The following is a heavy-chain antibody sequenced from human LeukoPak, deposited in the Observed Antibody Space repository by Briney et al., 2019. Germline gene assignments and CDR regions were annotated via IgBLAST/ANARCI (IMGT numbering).Heavy chain of an antibody. CDR3: ARDLNVALGDTAMVNADIYYYGMDV. Sequence: ASVKVSCKASGYTFTGYYMHWVRQAPGQGLEWMGWINPNSGGTNYAQKFQGWVTMTRDTSISTAYMELSRLRSDDTAVYYCARDLNVALGDTAMVNADIYYYGMDVWGQGTTVTVSS. D-gene: IGHD5-18*01. V-gene: IGHV1-2*04. J-gene: IGHJ6*02. CDR2: INPNSGGT. CDR1: GYTFTGYY.